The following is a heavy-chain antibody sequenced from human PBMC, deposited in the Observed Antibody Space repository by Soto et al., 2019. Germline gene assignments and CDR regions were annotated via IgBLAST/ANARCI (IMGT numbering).Heavy chain of an antibody. CDR3: ASSKVVVITVFDY. D-gene: IGHD3-22*01. V-gene: IGHV1-69*06. J-gene: IGHJ4*02. Sequence: GASVKVSFKASGGTFSSYAISWLRQAPGQGLEWMGGIIPIFGTANYAQKFQGRVTITADKSTSTAYMELSSLRSEDTAVYYCASSKVVVITVFDYWGQGTLVTVSS. CDR1: GGTFSSYA. CDR2: IIPIFGTA.